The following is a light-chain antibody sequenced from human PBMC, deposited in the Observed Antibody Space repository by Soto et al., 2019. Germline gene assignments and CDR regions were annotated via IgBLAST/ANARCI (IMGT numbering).Light chain of an antibody. CDR1: QTISSW. J-gene: IGKJ1*01. CDR3: HQSYSTPRT. Sequence: DIQKTQTPCTLSGSEGDRVTITCRASQTISSWLAWYQQKPGKAPKLLIYKASTLKSGVPSRFSGSGSGTDFNLTISSLQPEYFATCYCHQSYSTPRTLGQGTKVDIK. CDR2: KAS. V-gene: IGKV1-5*03.